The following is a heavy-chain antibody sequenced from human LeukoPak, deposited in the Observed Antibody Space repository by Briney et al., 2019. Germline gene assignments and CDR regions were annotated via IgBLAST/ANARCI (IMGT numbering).Heavy chain of an antibody. J-gene: IGHJ4*02. CDR3: AREPSYCGGDCHSDY. V-gene: IGHV1-2*02. CDR1: GYTFTGYY. D-gene: IGHD2-21*02. CDR2: INPNSGGT. Sequence: ASVKVSCKASGYTFTGYYMHWVRQAPGQGLEWMGWINPNSGGTNYAQKFQGRVTMTRDTSISTAYMELSRLRSDDTAVYYCAREPSYCGGDCHSDYWGEGTLVTVSS.